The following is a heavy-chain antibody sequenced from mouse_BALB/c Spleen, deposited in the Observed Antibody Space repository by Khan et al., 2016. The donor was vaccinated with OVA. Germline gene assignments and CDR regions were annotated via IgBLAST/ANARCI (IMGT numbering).Heavy chain of an antibody. J-gene: IGHJ4*01. CDR2: INTYTGQP. D-gene: IGHD2-10*01. V-gene: IGHV9-3-1*01. Sequence: QIQLVQSGPELKKPGETVKISCKASGHTFTKYGMNWVKQAPGKGLKWMGWINTYTGQPTYADDFNGRFAFSLETSASTAYLQINNLKNEDTATYFCARPPYFSNFLDNWGQGTSVTVSS. CDR1: GHTFTKYG. CDR3: ARPPYFSNFLDN.